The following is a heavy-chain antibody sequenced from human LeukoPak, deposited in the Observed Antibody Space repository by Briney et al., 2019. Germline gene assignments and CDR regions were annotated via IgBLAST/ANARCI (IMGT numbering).Heavy chain of an antibody. CDR3: AKSLDYGGNSGLDY. J-gene: IGHJ4*02. CDR1: GFTFSSYG. D-gene: IGHD4-23*01. CDR2: ISYGGSNK. V-gene: IGHV3-30*18. Sequence: GGSLRLSCAASGFTFSSYGMHWVRQAPGKGLEWVAVISYGGSNKYYADSVKGRFTISRDNSKNTLYLQMNSLRAEDTAVCYCAKSLDYGGNSGLDYWGQGTLDTVSS.